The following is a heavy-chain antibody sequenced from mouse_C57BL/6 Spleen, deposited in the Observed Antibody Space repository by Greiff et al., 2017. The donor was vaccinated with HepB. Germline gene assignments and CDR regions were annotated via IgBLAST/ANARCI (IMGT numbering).Heavy chain of an antibody. D-gene: IGHD1-3*01. CDR3: ARKWKEE. J-gene: IGHJ2*01. V-gene: IGHV1-61*01. CDR1: GYTFTSYW. CDR2: IYPSDSET. Sequence: QVQLQQPGAELVRPGSSVKLSCKASGYTFTSYWMDWVKQRPGQGLEWIGNIYPSDSETHYNQKFKDKATLTVDKSSSTAYMQLSSLTSEEEALYYCARKWKEEGGPGTTLTVSS.